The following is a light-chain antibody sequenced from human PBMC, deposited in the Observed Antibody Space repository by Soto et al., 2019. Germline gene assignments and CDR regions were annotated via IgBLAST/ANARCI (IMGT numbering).Light chain of an antibody. CDR2: DVT. CDR1: SSDVGTHGY. J-gene: IGLJ3*02. V-gene: IGLV2-8*01. CDR3: CSYAGTSSWV. Sequence: QSALTQPPSASGSPGQSVTISCTGTSSDVGTHGYVSWYQQHAGKAPKLMIYDVTKRPSGVPPRFSGSKSGNTASLTISGLQAEDEADYYCCSYAGTSSWVFGGGTKLTVL.